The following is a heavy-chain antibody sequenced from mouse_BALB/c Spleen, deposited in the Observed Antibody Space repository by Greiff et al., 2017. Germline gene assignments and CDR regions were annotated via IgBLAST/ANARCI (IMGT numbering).Heavy chain of an antibody. Sequence: DVMLVESGGGLVQPGGSRKLSCAASGFTFSDYYMYWVRQTPEKRLEWVATISDGGSYTYYPDSVKGRFTISRDNAKNNLYLQMSSLKSEDTAMYYCARGGITTAWFAYWGQGTLVTVSA. V-gene: IGHV5-4*02. J-gene: IGHJ3*01. CDR1: GFTFSDYY. CDR2: ISDGGSYT. D-gene: IGHD2-4*01. CDR3: ARGGITTAWFAY.